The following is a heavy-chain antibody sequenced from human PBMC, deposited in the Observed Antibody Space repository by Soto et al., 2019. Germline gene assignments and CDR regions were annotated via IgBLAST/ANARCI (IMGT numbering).Heavy chain of an antibody. CDR2: IYYNGST. Sequence: SETQSLTCTVSGGSISSGDYYWSWIRQPPGKGLEWIGYIYYNGSTYYNPSLKSRLTISVDTSKSQFSLKLSPVTAEDTAVYYCARDQRYEVVVPGWFDPWGQGTLVTVSS. V-gene: IGHV4-30-4*01. CDR1: GGSISSGDYY. D-gene: IGHD3-22*01. J-gene: IGHJ5*02. CDR3: ARDQRYEVVVPGWFDP.